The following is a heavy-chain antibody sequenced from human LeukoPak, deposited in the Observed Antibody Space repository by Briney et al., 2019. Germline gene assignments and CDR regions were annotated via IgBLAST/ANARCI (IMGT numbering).Heavy chain of an antibody. CDR3: ARGSRFGVVERDAFDI. CDR1: GFTFSSYG. J-gene: IGHJ3*02. CDR2: ITASSTAI. V-gene: IGHV3-21*01. Sequence: PGGSLRLSCAASGFTFSSYGMSWVRQAPGKGLEWVSSITASSTAIYSADSVKGRFTISRDNAKNSLYLQMNSLRAEDTAVYYCARGSRFGVVERDAFDIWGQGTMVTVSS. D-gene: IGHD3-3*01.